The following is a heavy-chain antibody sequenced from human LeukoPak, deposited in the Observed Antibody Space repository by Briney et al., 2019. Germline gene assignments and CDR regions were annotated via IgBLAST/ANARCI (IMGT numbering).Heavy chain of an antibody. CDR3: ARQKTPVTSFDP. J-gene: IGHJ5*02. CDR1: GGSISSYY. CDR2: TYTSGST. Sequence: SETLSLTCTVSGGSISSYYWSWIRQPAGKGLEWIGHTYTSGSTNYNPSLKSRVTMSIDTSKNEFSLKMTSVTAADTAVYYCARQKTPVTSFDPWGQGTLVTVSS. V-gene: IGHV4-4*07.